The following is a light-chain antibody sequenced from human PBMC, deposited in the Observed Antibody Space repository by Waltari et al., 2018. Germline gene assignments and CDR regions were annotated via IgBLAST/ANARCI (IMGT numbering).Light chain of an antibody. V-gene: IGLV1-40*01. CDR2: ENT. CDR3: QSYDNSLRGSVL. Sequence: QSVLTQAPSVSGAPGQRVTISCTGGDSNIDPFGVNWYQHLQGRVPKLIIYENTYRPSGVPDRFSGSKSGTSASLAIDGLQPEDEGDYYCQSYDNSLRGSVLFGGGTKVTV. CDR1: DSNIDPFG. J-gene: IGLJ3*02.